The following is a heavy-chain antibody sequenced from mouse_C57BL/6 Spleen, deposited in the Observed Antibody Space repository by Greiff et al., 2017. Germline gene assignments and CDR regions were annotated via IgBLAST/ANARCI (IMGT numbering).Heavy chain of an antibody. Sequence: QVQLQQPGAELVRPGTSVKLSCKASGYTFTSYWMHWVKQRPGQGLEWIGVIDPSDSYTNYNPKFKGKATFTVNTTSSTAYFQLSSQTSADSAVYYYARHYDYAEALYFAYWGQGTTLTVSS. CDR2: IDPSDSYT. CDR1: GYTFTSYW. D-gene: IGHD2-4*01. J-gene: IGHJ2*01. V-gene: IGHV1-59*01. CDR3: ARHYDYAEALYFAY.